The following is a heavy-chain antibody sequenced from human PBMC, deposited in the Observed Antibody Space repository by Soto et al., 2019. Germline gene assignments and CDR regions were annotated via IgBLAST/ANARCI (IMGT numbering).Heavy chain of an antibody. D-gene: IGHD1-20*01. J-gene: IGHJ3*02. V-gene: IGHV4-4*02. CDR2: IYHSGST. CDR1: GGSISSSNW. CDR3: ARVVITGTTLAAFDI. Sequence: QVQLQESGPGLVKPSGTLSLTCAVSGGSISSSNWWSWVRQPPGKGLEWIGEIYHSGSTDYNPSLKSRVTLAVDKSKNQVGLKLSSVTAADTAVYYCARVVITGTTLAAFDIWGQGTMVTVSS.